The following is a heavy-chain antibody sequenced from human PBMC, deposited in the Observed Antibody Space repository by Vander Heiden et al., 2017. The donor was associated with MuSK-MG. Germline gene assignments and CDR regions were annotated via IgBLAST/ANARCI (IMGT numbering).Heavy chain of an antibody. CDR3: ARGIVVVPASMAYMDV. J-gene: IGHJ6*03. CDR2: IYDGGSA. V-gene: IGHV4-59*01. CDR1: GGSISVYY. Sequence: QVQLQESGPGLLKPSETLSLTCTVSGGSISVYYWSWIRQPPGKGLEWIGYIYDGGSANYKPSLRSRVTMSVDTSKKQFSLKLSSVTAADTAVYYCARGIVVVPASMAYMDVWGKGTTVTVSS. D-gene: IGHD2-2*01.